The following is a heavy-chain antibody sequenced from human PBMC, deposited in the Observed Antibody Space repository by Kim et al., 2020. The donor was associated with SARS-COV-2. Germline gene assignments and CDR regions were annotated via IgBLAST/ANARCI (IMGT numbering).Heavy chain of an antibody. J-gene: IGHJ4*02. Sequence: SETLSLTCTVSGGSISSGCYYWSWIRQHPGKGLVWIGNIYYSSSTYYNPSLKSRVTITVDTSKNQFSLKQSSVTAADTAVYYCARGQGLIRMLVVVVGAFDFWGQGTLVSVSS. D-gene: IGHD3-22*01. CDR3: ARGQGLIRMLVVVVGAFDF. V-gene: IGHV4-31*03. CDR2: IYYSSST. CDR1: GGSISSGCYY.